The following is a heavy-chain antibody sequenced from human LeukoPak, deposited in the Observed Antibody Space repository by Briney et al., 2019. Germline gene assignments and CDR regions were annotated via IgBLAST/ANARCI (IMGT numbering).Heavy chain of an antibody. Sequence: GGSLRLSCAASGFTFSNYWMHWVRQAPGKGLVWVSRINSDGINTSYADSVKGRFTISRDNAKNTLNLQMNSLRAEDTALYYCAEEGDYYGSGSHRDAFDMWGQGTMVTVSS. CDR3: AEEGDYYGSGSHRDAFDM. CDR2: INSDGINT. J-gene: IGHJ3*02. CDR1: GFTFSNYW. D-gene: IGHD3-10*01. V-gene: IGHV3-74*01.